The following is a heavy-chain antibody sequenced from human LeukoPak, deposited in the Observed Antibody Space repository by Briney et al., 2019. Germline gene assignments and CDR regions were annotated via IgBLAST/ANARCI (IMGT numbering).Heavy chain of an antibody. Sequence: GGSLRLSCVVSGFTFSEYWMTWVRQAPGKGLEWVGRIKSKTDGGTTDYAAPVKGRFTISRDDSKNTLYLQMNSLKTEDTAVYYCTTSTDYNWFDPWGQGTLVTVSS. CDR1: GFTFSEYW. CDR2: IKSKTDGGTT. V-gene: IGHV3-15*01. D-gene: IGHD2-2*01. J-gene: IGHJ5*02. CDR3: TTSTDYNWFDP.